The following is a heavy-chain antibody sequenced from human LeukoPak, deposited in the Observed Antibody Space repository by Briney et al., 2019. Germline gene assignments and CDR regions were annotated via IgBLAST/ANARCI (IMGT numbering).Heavy chain of an antibody. D-gene: IGHD3-22*01. CDR1: GFTFSSYA. V-gene: IGHV3-23*01. Sequence: QPGASLRLSCAASGFTFSSYAMSWVRQAPGKGLEWVSAISGSGGSTYYADSVKGRFTISRDNSKNTLYLQMNSLRAEDTAVYYCAKVILYYYDSSGYYPNDYWGQGTLVSVPS. J-gene: IGHJ4*02. CDR3: AKVILYYYDSSGYYPNDY. CDR2: ISGSGGST.